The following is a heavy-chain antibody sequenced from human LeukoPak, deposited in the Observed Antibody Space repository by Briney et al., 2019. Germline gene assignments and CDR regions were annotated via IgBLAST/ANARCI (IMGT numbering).Heavy chain of an antibody. CDR1: GFTFRSSG. CDR3: AKDSAKKYDDY. V-gene: IGHV3-23*01. J-gene: IGHJ4*02. Sequence: GETLRLSCAASGFTFRSSGMSWVRQAPGKGLEWVSYISGSDTTTHYADSVKGRFTISRDNSKNTLYLQMNGLRAEDTAVYYCAKDSAKKYDDYWGQGTLVTVSS. D-gene: IGHD2/OR15-2a*01. CDR2: ISGSDTTT.